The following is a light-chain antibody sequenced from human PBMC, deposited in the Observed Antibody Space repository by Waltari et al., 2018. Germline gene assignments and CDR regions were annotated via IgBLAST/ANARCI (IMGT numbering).Light chain of an antibody. CDR3: QQYSRSPRLIT. V-gene: IGKV3-20*01. J-gene: IGKJ3*01. CDR2: GAS. Sequence: EIVLTQSPGTLSLSPGERATLSCRASQRVGSTYLAWYQQKPGQAPSLLIYGASSRAPGILDRFSGSGSGTDFTLTISRLEPEDFAVYYCQQYSRSPRLITFGPGTKVDIK. CDR1: QRVGSTY.